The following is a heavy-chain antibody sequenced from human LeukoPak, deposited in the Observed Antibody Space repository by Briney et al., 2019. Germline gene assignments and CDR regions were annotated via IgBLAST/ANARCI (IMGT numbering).Heavy chain of an antibody. CDR1: GGSISSSSYY. CDR2: IYYSGST. V-gene: IGHV4-39*07. J-gene: IGHJ4*02. Sequence: PSETLSLTCTVSGGSISSSSYYWGWIRQPPGKGLEWIGSIYYSGSTYYNPSLKSRVTISVDTFKNQFSLKLSSVTAADTAVYYCASRDGYLFDYWGQGTLVTVSS. CDR3: ASRDGYLFDY. D-gene: IGHD5-24*01.